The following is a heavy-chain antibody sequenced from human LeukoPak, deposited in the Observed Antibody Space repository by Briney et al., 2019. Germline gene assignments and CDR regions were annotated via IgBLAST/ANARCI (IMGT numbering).Heavy chain of an antibody. D-gene: IGHD6-13*01. CDR2: IYYSGST. J-gene: IGHJ4*02. CDR1: GGSISSGDYY. CDR3: ARVHSGSWSDYFDY. V-gene: IGHV4-30-4*01. Sequence: SETLSLTCTGSGGSISSGDYYWSWIRQPPGKGLEWIGYIYYSGSTYYNPSLKSRVTISVDTSKNQFSLKLSSVTAADTAVYYCARVHSGSWSDYFDYWGQGTLAPVSS.